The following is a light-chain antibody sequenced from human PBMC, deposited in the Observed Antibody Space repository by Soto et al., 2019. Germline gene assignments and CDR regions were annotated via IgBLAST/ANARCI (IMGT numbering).Light chain of an antibody. Sequence: DIQMTQSQSSLSASVGDRVTITCRASQGIRNYLAWYQQKPGKVPKLLIYAASTLQSGVPSRFSGYGSGTHFTLTISSLQPEDVATYYCQKYNSAPWTFGQGTKVEIK. V-gene: IGKV1-27*01. J-gene: IGKJ1*01. CDR2: AAS. CDR3: QKYNSAPWT. CDR1: QGIRNY.